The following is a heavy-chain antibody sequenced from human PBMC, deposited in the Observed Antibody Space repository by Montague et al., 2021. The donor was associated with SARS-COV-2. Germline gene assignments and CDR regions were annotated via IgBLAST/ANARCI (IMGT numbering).Heavy chain of an antibody. Sequence: SETLSLTCTVYGGSFSSYYWSWIRQPPGKGLECIGEINHSGNTNYNPSLKSRVTISLDTSKNQFSLYLSSVTAADTAVYYCASGREHFNMIVVDMTGGVYSLDDWGQGTPVTVSS. V-gene: IGHV4-34*01. CDR1: GGSFSSYY. J-gene: IGHJ4*02. D-gene: IGHD3-22*01. CDR2: INHSGNT. CDR3: ASGREHFNMIVVDMTGGVYSLDD.